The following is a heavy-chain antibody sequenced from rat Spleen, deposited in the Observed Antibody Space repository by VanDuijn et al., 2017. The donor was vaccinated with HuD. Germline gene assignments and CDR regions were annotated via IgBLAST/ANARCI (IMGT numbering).Heavy chain of an antibody. D-gene: IGHD4-3*01. CDR1: GFSLTSYN. CDR2: MRFNGDP. J-gene: IGHJ2*01. CDR3: SRYNSGFDY. Sequence: QVQLKESGPGLVQPSQPLSLTFTVSGFSLTSYNVHGVRHPPGKGLEWMGRMRFNGDPSYSSTLNSRLSISRETSKNQVFLKMHSLQTDDTGTYYCSRYNSGFDYWGQGVMVTVSS. V-gene: IGHV2-63*01.